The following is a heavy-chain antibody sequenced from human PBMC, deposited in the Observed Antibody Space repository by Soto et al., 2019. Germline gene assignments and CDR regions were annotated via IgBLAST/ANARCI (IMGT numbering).Heavy chain of an antibody. CDR3: ARGGGSGSSFVGYYYYTLDV. CDR2: IWYDGSNK. J-gene: IGHJ6*02. D-gene: IGHD1-26*01. CDR1: GFTFSTYG. V-gene: IGHV3-33*01. Sequence: QVQLVESGGGVVQPGRSLRLSCTASGFTFSTYGMHWVRQAPGKGLEWVTVIWYDGSNKYYADSVKGRFTIFRDNSKNTLYLQMNSLRADDTAVYYCARGGGSGSSFVGYYYYTLDVWGQGTTVTVSS.